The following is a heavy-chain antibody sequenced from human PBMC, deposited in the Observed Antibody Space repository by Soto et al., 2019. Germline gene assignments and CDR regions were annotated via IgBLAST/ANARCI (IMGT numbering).Heavy chain of an antibody. V-gene: IGHV3-9*01. CDR3: AKEAQNSSGGYPYYYYSGMDV. CDR1: GFTFDDYA. Sequence: EVQLVESGGGLVQPGRYLRLSCAASGFTFDDYAMHWVRKAHGKGLEWVSGISWNSGSIGYADSVKGRFTISRDNAKNSLYLQMNSRRAEDTDLYYCAKEAQNSSGGYPYYYYSGMDVWGQGTKVTDSS. CDR2: ISWNSGSI. J-gene: IGHJ6*02. D-gene: IGHD6-19*01.